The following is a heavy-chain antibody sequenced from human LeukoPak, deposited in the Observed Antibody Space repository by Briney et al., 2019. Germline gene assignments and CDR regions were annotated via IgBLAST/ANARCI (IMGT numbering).Heavy chain of an antibody. V-gene: IGHV1-18*01. CDR3: ARDNLGAFGGVIVPDFDY. Sequence: ASVKVSCKASGYTFTSYGISWVRQAPGQGLEWMGWISAYNGNTNYAQKLQGRDTMTTDTSTSTAYMELRSLRSDDTAVYYCARDNLGAFGGVIVPDFDYWGQGTLVTVSS. D-gene: IGHD3-16*02. CDR2: ISAYNGNT. CDR1: GYTFTSYG. J-gene: IGHJ4*02.